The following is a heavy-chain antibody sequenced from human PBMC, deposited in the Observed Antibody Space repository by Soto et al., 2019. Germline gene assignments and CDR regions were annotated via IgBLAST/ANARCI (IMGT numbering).Heavy chain of an antibody. J-gene: IGHJ4*02. Sequence: EVQLVESGGGLVQPGRSLRLYCAASGFTFDDYAMHWVRQAPGKGLEWVSRIRWNSGSIGYAESVKGRFTLTRDNAKNSLYLQVNSLRAEDTALYYCAKAVGSYGNFDYWGQGTLVTVSA. CDR3: AKAVGSYGNFDY. D-gene: IGHD5-18*01. V-gene: IGHV3-9*01. CDR1: GFTFDDYA. CDR2: IRWNSGSI.